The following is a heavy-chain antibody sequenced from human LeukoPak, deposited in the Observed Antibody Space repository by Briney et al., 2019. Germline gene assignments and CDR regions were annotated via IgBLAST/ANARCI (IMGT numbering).Heavy chain of an antibody. CDR1: GGSISTSSYY. D-gene: IGHD4-11*01. CDR2: IYYSGST. V-gene: IGHV4-39*07. CDR3: ARETTTVTTPFDP. Sequence: SETLSLTCTVSGGSISTSSYYWGWVRQPPGKGLEWIGNIYYSGSTNYNPSLKSRVTISVDTSKNQFSLKLSSVTAADTAVYYCARETTTVTTPFDPWGQGTLVTVSS. J-gene: IGHJ5*02.